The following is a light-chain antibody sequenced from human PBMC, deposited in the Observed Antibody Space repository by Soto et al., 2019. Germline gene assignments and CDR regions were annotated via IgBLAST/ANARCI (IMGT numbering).Light chain of an antibody. Sequence: QSALTQPASVSGSPGQSITISCTGTSSDIGGYNLVSWYQHHPGEAPKLLIYEATKRPSGVSDRFSGSRSGNTASLTISPLQSEDEADYSCYSFAGSATFVFGGGTKLTVL. CDR2: EAT. CDR1: SSDIGGYNL. V-gene: IGLV2-23*02. CDR3: YSFAGSATFV. J-gene: IGLJ2*01.